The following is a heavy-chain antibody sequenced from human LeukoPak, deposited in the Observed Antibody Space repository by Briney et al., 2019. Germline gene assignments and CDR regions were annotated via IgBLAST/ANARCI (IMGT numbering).Heavy chain of an antibody. CDR1: GYIFTAYY. Sequence: ASVKVSCKASGYIFTAYYIHWVRQAPGHGLEWMGCINPNSGGANYAQKFQGRVTMTRDTSITTVYMDLSRLRSDDTAVYYCARRYYDSSGYYYYPWGQGTLVTVSS. J-gene: IGHJ5*02. D-gene: IGHD3-22*01. CDR2: INPNSGGA. CDR3: ARRYYDSSGYYYYP. V-gene: IGHV1-2*02.